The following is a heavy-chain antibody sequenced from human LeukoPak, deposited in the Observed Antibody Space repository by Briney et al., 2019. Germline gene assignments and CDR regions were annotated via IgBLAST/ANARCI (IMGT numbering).Heavy chain of an antibody. CDR3: AKASGWGGTFISFDY. CDR2: ISGSSGST. Sequence: GGSLRLSCAASGFTITSYAMSWVRQAPGKGLEWVSAISGSSGSTYYADSVKGRFTISRDNSKNTLYLQMNSLRAEDTAVYYCAKASGWGGTFISFDYWGQGTLVTVSS. D-gene: IGHD3-10*01. CDR1: GFTITSYA. V-gene: IGHV3-23*01. J-gene: IGHJ4*02.